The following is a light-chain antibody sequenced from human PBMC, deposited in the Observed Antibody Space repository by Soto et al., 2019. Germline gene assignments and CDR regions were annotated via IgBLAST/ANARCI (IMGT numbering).Light chain of an antibody. J-gene: IGKJ1*01. CDR3: QHYNSYSEA. Sequence: DIQMTQSPSTLSASVVDRVTITCRASQSISSWLAWYQQKPGKAPKILIYKASSLESGVPSRFSGSGSGTEFTLTISSLQPDDFATYYCQHYNSYSEAFGQGTKVDIK. V-gene: IGKV1-5*03. CDR2: KAS. CDR1: QSISSW.